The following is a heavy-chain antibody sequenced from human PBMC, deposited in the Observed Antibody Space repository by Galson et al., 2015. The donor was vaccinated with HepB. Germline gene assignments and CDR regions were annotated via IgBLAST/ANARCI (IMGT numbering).Heavy chain of an antibody. V-gene: IGHV3-33*01. Sequence: SLRLSCAASGFSFSSYAMHWVRQAPGKGLEWVAAVWHDGNNKYYLDSVKGRFTISRDNSQDTLFLQMNSLRVEDTAVYYCARERHYYHSSGYDHSASSAPLQEHLWG. CDR3: ARERHYYHSSGYDHSASSAPLQEHL. D-gene: IGHD3-22*01. CDR2: VWHDGNNK. J-gene: IGHJ6*01. CDR1: GFSFSSYA.